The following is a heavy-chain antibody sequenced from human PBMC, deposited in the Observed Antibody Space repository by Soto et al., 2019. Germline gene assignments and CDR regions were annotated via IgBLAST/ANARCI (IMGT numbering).Heavy chain of an antibody. CDR1: GGSISSSSYY. CDR3: ATLWFGEGNY. Sequence: SETLSLTCTVSGGSISSSSYYWGWIRQPPGKGLEWIGSIYYSGSTYYNPSLKSRVTISVDTSKNQFSLKLSSVTAADTAVYYCATLWFGEGNYWGQGTLVTVSS. CDR2: IYYSGST. J-gene: IGHJ4*02. V-gene: IGHV4-39*01. D-gene: IGHD3-10*01.